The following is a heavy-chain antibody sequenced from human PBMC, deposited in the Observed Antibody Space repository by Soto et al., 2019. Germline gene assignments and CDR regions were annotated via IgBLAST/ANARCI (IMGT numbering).Heavy chain of an antibody. CDR1: GGSISSGDYY. CDR3: ARDSWFGESYYYGMDV. V-gene: IGHV4-30-4*01. D-gene: IGHD3-10*01. J-gene: IGHJ6*02. CDR2: IYYSGST. Sequence: PSETLSLTCTVSGGSISSGDYYWSWIRQPPGKGLEKIGYIYYSGSTYYNPSLKGRVTISVDTSKNQFSLKLSSVTAADTAVYYCARDSWFGESYYYGMDVWGQGTTVTVSS.